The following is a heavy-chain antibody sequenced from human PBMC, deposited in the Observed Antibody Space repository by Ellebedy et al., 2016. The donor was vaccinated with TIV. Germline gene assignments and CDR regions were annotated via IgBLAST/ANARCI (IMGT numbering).Heavy chain of an antibody. V-gene: IGHV3-23*01. CDR1: GFTFSSYA. CDR2: IHGSGGST. J-gene: IGHJ4*02. CDR3: ARELLESLQFDY. D-gene: IGHD3-10*01. Sequence: GESLKISXAATGFTFSSYAMSWVRQAPGNGLEWVSAIHGSGGSTYYADSVKGRFTISRDNAKNSLYLQMNSLRAEDTAIYYCARELLESLQFDYWGQGTLVTVSS.